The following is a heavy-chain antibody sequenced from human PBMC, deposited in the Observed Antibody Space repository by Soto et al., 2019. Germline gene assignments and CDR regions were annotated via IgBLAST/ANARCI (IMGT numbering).Heavy chain of an antibody. CDR2: IYYSGST. D-gene: IGHD3-22*01. CDR1: GGSFSGYY. J-gene: IGHJ4*02. Sequence: SETLSLTCAVYGGSFSGYYWSWIRQHPGKGLEWIGYIYYSGSTYYNPSLKSRVTISVDTSKNQFSLKLSSVTAADTAVYYCAREVVDYYDSSGYGEVVDYWGQGTLVTVSS. V-gene: IGHV4-31*11. CDR3: AREVVDYYDSSGYGEVVDY.